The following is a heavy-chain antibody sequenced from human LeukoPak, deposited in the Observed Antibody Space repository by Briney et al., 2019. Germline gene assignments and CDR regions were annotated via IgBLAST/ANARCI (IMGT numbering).Heavy chain of an antibody. CDR1: GFTVNSNY. Sequence: GGSLRLSCAASGFTVNSNYMNWVRQAPGKGLEWVSAISGSGGSTYYADSVKGRFTISRDNSKNTLYLQMNSLRAEDTAVYYCAKMASQMGYLRFCDYWGQGTLVTVSS. CDR2: ISGSGGST. J-gene: IGHJ4*02. V-gene: IGHV3-23*01. CDR3: AKMASQMGYLRFCDY. D-gene: IGHD3-3*01.